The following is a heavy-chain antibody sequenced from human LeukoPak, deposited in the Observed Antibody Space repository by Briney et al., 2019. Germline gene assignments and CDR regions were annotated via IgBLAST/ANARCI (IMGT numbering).Heavy chain of an antibody. D-gene: IGHD3-3*01. V-gene: IGHV4-61*05. CDR1: GASISSTSYC. Sequence: SETLSLTCTVSGASISSTSYCWGWIRQPPGKGLEWIGYIYYSGSTNYNPSLKSRVTISVDKSKNQFSLKLSSVTAADTAVYYCAREDYDDSGGWYFDLWGRGTLVTVSS. CDR2: IYYSGST. CDR3: AREDYDDSGGWYFDL. J-gene: IGHJ2*01.